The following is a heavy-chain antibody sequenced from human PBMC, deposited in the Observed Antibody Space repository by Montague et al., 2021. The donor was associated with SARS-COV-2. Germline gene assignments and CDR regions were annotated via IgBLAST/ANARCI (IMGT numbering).Heavy chain of an antibody. CDR1: GGSFIGYY. CDR2: INQSGST. Sequence: SETLSLTCAVYGGSFIGYYWSWIRQPPGKGLEWTGEINQSGSTNXXPSLKSRVTLSVDTSKKQFPLKLSSLTAADTAVYYCARVAGGYYHDSSAYFDYWGQGTLVTVSS. V-gene: IGHV4-34*01. D-gene: IGHD3-22*01. J-gene: IGHJ4*02. CDR3: ARVAGGYYHDSSAYFDY.